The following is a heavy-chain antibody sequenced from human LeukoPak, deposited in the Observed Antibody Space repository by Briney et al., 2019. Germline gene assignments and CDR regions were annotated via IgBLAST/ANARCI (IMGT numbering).Heavy chain of an antibody. Sequence: SETLSLTCTVSGGSISSYYWSWIRQPPGKGLEWIGYIYYSGSTNYNPSLKSRVTISVDTSKNQFSLKLSTVTAADTAVYYCARGYTMVRDYGMDVWGQGTTVTVSS. CDR2: IYYSGST. CDR1: GGSISSYY. CDR3: ARGYTMVRDYGMDV. J-gene: IGHJ6*02. V-gene: IGHV4-59*01. D-gene: IGHD3-10*01.